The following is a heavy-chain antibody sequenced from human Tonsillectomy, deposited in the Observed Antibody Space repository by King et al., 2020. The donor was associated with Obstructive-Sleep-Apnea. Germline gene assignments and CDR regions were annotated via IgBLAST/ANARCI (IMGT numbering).Heavy chain of an antibody. D-gene: IGHD2-21*02. J-gene: IGHJ3*01. CDR3: ARDVVVVPAIRDDTFDV. V-gene: IGHV3-11*01. CDR1: GFTFSDYY. Sequence: VQLVESGGGLVKPGGSLRLSCAVSGFTFSDYYMRWIRQAPGKGLDGLSYISGSGRTIYYAESVKGRFTISRDNAKKSLYLQMNSLRAEDTAVYYCARDVVVVPAIRDDTFDVWGQGTMVTVSS. CDR2: ISGSGRTI.